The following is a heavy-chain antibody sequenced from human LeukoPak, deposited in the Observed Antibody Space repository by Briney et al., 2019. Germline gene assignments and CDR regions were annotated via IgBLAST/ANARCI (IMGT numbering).Heavy chain of an antibody. Sequence: ASVKVSCKASGYTFTYRYMHWVRQAPGQALEWLGWITPFNENTNYARRFQGRVTITSDKSATTAYMELGSLASEDTAMYYCATASSRSSQFAYWGQGTLVTVSS. CDR2: ITPFNENT. CDR3: ATASSRSSQFAY. CDR1: GYTFTYRY. J-gene: IGHJ4*02. D-gene: IGHD3-10*01. V-gene: IGHV1-45*02.